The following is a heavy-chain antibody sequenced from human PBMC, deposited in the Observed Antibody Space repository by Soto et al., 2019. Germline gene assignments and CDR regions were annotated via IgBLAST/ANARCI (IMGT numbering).Heavy chain of an antibody. D-gene: IGHD3-9*01. V-gene: IGHV3-49*03. CDR2: IRSKAYGGTT. Sequence: GGSLRLSCTASGFTFGDYAMSWFRQAPGKGLEWVGFIRSKAYGGTTEYAASVKGRFTISRDDSKSIAYLQMNSLKTEDTAVYYCTRVEQRRDFDWLPTWGWFDPWGQGTLVTVSS. CDR3: TRVEQRRDFDWLPTWGWFDP. CDR1: GFTFGDYA. J-gene: IGHJ5*02.